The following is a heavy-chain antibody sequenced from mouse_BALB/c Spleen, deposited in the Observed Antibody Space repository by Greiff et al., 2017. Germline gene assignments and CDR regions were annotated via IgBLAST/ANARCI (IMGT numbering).Heavy chain of an antibody. CDR3: ARWEDGNYEGFAY. V-gene: IGHV1S29*02. J-gene: IGHJ3*01. CDR1: GYTFTDYN. Sequence: VQLQQSGPELVKPGASVKISCKASGYTFTDYNMHWVKQSHGKSLEWIGYIYPYNGGTGYNQKFKSKATLTVDNSSSTAYMELRSLTSEDSAVYYCARWEDGNYEGFAYWGQGTLVTVSA. D-gene: IGHD2-1*01. CDR2: IYPYNGGT.